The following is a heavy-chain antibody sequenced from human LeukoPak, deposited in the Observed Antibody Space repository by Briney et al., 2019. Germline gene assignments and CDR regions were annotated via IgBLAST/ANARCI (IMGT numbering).Heavy chain of an antibody. CDR2: ISSSGSTI. Sequence: GGSLRLSCAASGFTFSSYEMNWVRQAPGKGLEWVSYISSSGSTIYYADSVKGRFAISRDNSKNTLYLQMKSLRAEDSAVYYCAKVRSYDFWSGFYGFFDSWGQGTLVTVSS. CDR1: GFTFSSYE. CDR3: AKVRSYDFWSGFYGFFDS. J-gene: IGHJ4*02. D-gene: IGHD3-3*01. V-gene: IGHV3-48*03.